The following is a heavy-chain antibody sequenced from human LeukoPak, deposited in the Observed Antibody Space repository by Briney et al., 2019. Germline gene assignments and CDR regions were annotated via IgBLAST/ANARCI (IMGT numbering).Heavy chain of an antibody. V-gene: IGHV3-23*01. CDR3: AMLYGSGPFLYYYYMDV. CDR1: GFTFSSYS. CDR2: ISGSGGST. D-gene: IGHD3-10*01. J-gene: IGHJ6*03. Sequence: GGSLRLSCAASGFTFSSYSMNWVRQAPGKGLEWVSAISGSGGSTYYADSVKGRFTISRDNSKNTLYLQMNSLRAEDTAVYYCAMLYGSGPFLYYYYMDVWGKGTTVTISS.